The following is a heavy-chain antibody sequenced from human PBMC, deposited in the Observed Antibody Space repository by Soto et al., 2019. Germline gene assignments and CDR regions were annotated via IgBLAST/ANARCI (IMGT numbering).Heavy chain of an antibody. CDR3: ARDLVGYCGTDCYPLDV. CDR2: LYNAGST. Sequence: QVRLQESGPGLVKPSETLSLTCTVSGGSISRYYWSWIRQPPGKGLEWIGYLYNAGSTIYNPSLKSRVTISVDRSQNQFSLNLNYVTAADTAVYYCARDLVGYCGTDCYPLDVWGQGTTVTVSS. J-gene: IGHJ6*02. CDR1: GGSISRYY. D-gene: IGHD2-21*02. V-gene: IGHV4-59*01.